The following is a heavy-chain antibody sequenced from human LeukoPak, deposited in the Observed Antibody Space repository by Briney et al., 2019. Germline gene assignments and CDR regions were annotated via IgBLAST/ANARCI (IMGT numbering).Heavy chain of an antibody. CDR3: AKDLLVAAAGSYNWFDP. CDR1: GFTFSSYA. D-gene: IGHD6-13*01. CDR2: ISGSGGST. V-gene: IGHV3-23*01. J-gene: IGHJ5*02. Sequence: PGGSLRLSCAASGFTFSSYAMSWVRQAPGKGLEWVSAISGSGGSTYYADSVKGRFTISRDNSKNTLYLQMNSLRAEDTAVYYCAKDLLVAAAGSYNWFDPWGQGTLVTVSS.